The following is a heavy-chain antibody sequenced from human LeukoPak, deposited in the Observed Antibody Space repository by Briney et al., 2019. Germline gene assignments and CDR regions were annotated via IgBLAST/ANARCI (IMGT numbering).Heavy chain of an antibody. V-gene: IGHV3-7*01. CDR3: ARESVWFGELPTGY. Sequence: GGSLRLSCTASGFTFSSYCMSWVRQAPGKGLEWVANIKQDGSEKYYVDSVKGRFTISRDNAKNSLYLQMNSLRSEDTAVYYCARESVWFGELPTGYWGQGTLVTVSS. D-gene: IGHD3-10*01. CDR1: GFTFSSYC. CDR2: IKQDGSEK. J-gene: IGHJ4*02.